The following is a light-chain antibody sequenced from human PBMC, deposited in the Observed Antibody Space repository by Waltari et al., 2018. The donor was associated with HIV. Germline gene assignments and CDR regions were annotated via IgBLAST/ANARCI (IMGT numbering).Light chain of an antibody. V-gene: IGLV3-25*03. Sequence: SYELPQPPSVSVSPGQTARISCSGDALPKQYAYWYQQKPGQAPVLVIDKDSERPSGIPERFSGSSSGTTVTLTISGVQAEDEADYYCQAADSSGTYKGNWVFGGGTKLTVL. J-gene: IGLJ3*02. CDR3: QAADSSGTYKGNWV. CDR2: KDS. CDR1: ALPKQY.